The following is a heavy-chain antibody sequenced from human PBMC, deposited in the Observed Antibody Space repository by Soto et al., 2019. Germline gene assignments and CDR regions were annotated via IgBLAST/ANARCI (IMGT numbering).Heavy chain of an antibody. J-gene: IGHJ5*02. D-gene: IGHD2-15*01. CDR2: IYHIGST. Sequence: SETLSLTCTFSGCSISSSSYYWGWIRQPPGKGLEWIGDIYHIGSTNYNPSLRGRVTISVDKSNNQFSLTLKYVTAADTAVYYCATLPPRIEVTVLPIPTWGQGTLVTVS. V-gene: IGHV4-61*05. CDR1: GCSISSSSYY. CDR3: ATLPPRIEVTVLPIPT.